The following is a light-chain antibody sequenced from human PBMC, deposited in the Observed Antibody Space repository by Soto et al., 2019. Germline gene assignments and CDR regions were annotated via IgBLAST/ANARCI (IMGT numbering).Light chain of an antibody. V-gene: IGKV1-13*02. CDR3: QQFNSYPRT. CDR2: DAS. J-gene: IGKJ2*01. Sequence: AIQLTQSPSSLSASVGDRVTITCRASQGISSALAWYQQKPGKAPKLLIYDASSFESGVPSRFSGSGSATDFTLTISSLQPEDFATYYCQQFNSYPRTFGQGTKLEIK. CDR1: QGISSA.